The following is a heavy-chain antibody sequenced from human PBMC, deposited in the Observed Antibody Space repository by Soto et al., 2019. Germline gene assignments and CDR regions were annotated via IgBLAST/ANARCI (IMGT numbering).Heavy chain of an antibody. V-gene: IGHV1-18*01. J-gene: IGHJ5*02. CDR3: ARVVPGAEAWFGP. CDR2: ISLYSDDT. CDR1: GYTFSNYG. D-gene: IGHD2-2*01. Sequence: QVQLVQSGGEVKRPGASVKVSCKTSGYTFSNYGITWVRQAPGQPLEWLGWISLYSDDTNYAQKFQGKVSMTTDTSTTPAYMELRSLRSDDTAVYYCARVVPGAEAWFGPWGQGTLVTVSS.